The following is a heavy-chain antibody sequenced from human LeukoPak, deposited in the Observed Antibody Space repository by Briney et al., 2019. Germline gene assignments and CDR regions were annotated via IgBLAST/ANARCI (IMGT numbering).Heavy chain of an antibody. CDR2: IYYTRST. Sequence: SETLSLTCTVSGGSISTYYWSWIRQPPGKGLEWIGYIYYTRSTSYNPSPERRVTMSLDASKNQFSLELNSVTPADTAVYYWASGGNYWPQWWFDPWGRGTLVSVSS. V-gene: IGHV4-59*01. D-gene: IGHD1-26*01. CDR1: GGSISTYY. CDR3: ASGGNYWPQWWFDP. J-gene: IGHJ5*02.